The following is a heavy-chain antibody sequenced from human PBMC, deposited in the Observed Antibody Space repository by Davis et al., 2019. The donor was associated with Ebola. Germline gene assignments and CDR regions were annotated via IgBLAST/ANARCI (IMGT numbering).Heavy chain of an antibody. CDR3: AKEDTAMVTGDFYFGMDV. J-gene: IGHJ6*02. V-gene: IGHV3-74*01. CDR2: INTDGSFT. CDR1: GFTFSSYW. Sequence: GESLKISCAASGFTFSSYWMHWVRQTPGKGLVWVSRINTDGSFTDYADSVKGRFTISRDNSKNTLYLQMNSLRAEDTAVYYCAKEDTAMVTGDFYFGMDVWGQGTTVTVSS. D-gene: IGHD5-18*01.